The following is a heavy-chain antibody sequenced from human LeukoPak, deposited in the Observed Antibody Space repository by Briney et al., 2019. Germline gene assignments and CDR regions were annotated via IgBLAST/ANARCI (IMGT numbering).Heavy chain of an antibody. Sequence: GGSLRLSCAASGFTFSNYWMHWVRQAPGKGLVWASRINSDGSSTTSADSVKGRFTISRDNAKNTLYLQMNSLRAEDTAVYCCAKGGATVIDYWGQGTLVTVSS. CDR3: AKGGATVIDY. D-gene: IGHD4-17*01. CDR2: INSDGSST. CDR1: GFTFSNYW. J-gene: IGHJ4*02. V-gene: IGHV3-74*01.